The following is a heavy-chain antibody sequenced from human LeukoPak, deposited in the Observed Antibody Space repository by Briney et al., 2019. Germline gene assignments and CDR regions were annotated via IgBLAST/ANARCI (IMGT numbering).Heavy chain of an antibody. V-gene: IGHV4-39*01. CDR1: GGSISSSSYY. CDR2: IFYSGSI. J-gene: IGHJ5*02. Sequence: SETLSLTCTVSGGSISSSSYYWGWIRQPPGKGLEWIGSIFYSGSIFYNPSLKSRVTMSVDTSKNQFSLKLSSVTAADTAVYYGARHIDTTMRANWFDPWGQETLVTVSS. D-gene: IGHD5-18*01. CDR3: ARHIDTTMRANWFDP.